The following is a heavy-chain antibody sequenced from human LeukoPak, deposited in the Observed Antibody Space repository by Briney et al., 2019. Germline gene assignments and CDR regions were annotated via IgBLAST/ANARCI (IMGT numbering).Heavy chain of an antibody. CDR1: GFTFSNAW. CDR3: TTVPFRGLWFGEEAWGYGMDV. J-gene: IGHJ6*02. Sequence: GGSLRLSCAASGFTFSNAWMSWVRQAPGKGLEWVGRIKSKTDGGTTDYAAPVKGRFTISRDDSKNTLYLQMNSLKTEDTAVYYCTTVPFRGLWFGEEAWGYGMDVWGQGTTVTVSS. D-gene: IGHD3-10*01. CDR2: IKSKTDGGTT. V-gene: IGHV3-15*01.